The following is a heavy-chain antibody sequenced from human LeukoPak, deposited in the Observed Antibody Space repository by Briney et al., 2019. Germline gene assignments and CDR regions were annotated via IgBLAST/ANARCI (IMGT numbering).Heavy chain of an antibody. J-gene: IGHJ6*03. D-gene: IGHD3-22*01. CDR2: IYYSGST. CDR3: ARTLSSGYPDYFYYMDV. Sequence: SETLSLTCAVSGGSINNYYWSWIRQSPGKGLEWIGYIYYSGSTKYNPSLKSRVSVSVDTSKNQFSLELSSVTAADTAVYYCARTLSSGYPDYFYYMDVWGKGTTVTISS. CDR1: GGSINNYY. V-gene: IGHV4-59*01.